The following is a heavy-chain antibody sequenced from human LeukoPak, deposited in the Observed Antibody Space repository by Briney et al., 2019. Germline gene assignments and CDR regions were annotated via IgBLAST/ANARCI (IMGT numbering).Heavy chain of an antibody. CDR3: AKGPGRGVQYYFDY. CDR1: GFTFSNYG. J-gene: IGHJ4*02. CDR2: ISYDGSNK. V-gene: IGHV3-30*18. Sequence: PGGSLRLSCAASGFTFSNYGMHWVRKAPGKGLEWVEVISYDGSNKYYADSVKGRFTISRDNSKNTLYLQMNSLRAEDTAVYYCAKGPGRGVQYYFDYWGQGTLVTVSS. D-gene: IGHD3-10*01.